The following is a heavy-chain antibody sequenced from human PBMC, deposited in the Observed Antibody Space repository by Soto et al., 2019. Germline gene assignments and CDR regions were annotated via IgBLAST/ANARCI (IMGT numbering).Heavy chain of an antibody. V-gene: IGHV3-30-3*01. CDR1: GFTFSSYA. CDR3: ARDPGDSIGYYSWYYYYCMDF. Sequence: GGSLRLSCAASGFTFSSYAMHWVRQAPGKGLEWVAVISYDGSNKYYADSVKGRFTISRDNSKNTLYLQMNSLRAEDTAVYYCARDPGDSIGYYSWYYYYCMDFWGQGTMVTVSS. J-gene: IGHJ6*02. D-gene: IGHD3-22*01. CDR2: ISYDGSNK.